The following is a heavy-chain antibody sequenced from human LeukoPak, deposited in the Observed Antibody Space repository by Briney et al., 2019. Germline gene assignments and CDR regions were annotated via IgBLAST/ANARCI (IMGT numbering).Heavy chain of an antibody. D-gene: IGHD3-10*01. CDR1: GFTFGSYA. V-gene: IGHV3-30-3*01. Sequence: GRSLRLSCAASGFTFGSYAMNWVRQAPGKGLEWVAVISYDGGTTYYADSVKGRFTISRDNSKNTLYLQMNSLRAEDTAVYYCARDWGGSGTFYYFDYWGQGTLVTVSS. J-gene: IGHJ4*02. CDR3: ARDWGGSGTFYYFDY. CDR2: ISYDGGTT.